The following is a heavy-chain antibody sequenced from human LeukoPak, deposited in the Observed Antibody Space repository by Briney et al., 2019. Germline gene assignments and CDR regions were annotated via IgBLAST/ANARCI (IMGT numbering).Heavy chain of an antibody. Sequence: SETLSLTCTVSGGSISSGDYYWSWIRQPPGKGLEWIGYIYYSGSTYYNPSLKSRVTISVDTSKNQFSLQLTSVTAADTAVYYCASMVRGVTNQVWAFDIWGQGTMVTVSS. J-gene: IGHJ3*02. V-gene: IGHV4-30-4*08. CDR1: GGSISSGDYY. CDR3: ASMVRGVTNQVWAFDI. D-gene: IGHD3-10*01. CDR2: IYYSGST.